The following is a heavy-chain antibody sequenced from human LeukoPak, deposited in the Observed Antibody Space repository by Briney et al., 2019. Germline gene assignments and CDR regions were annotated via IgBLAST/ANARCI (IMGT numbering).Heavy chain of an antibody. J-gene: IGHJ4*02. D-gene: IGHD2-15*01. V-gene: IGHV3-23*01. CDR1: GFTFSSYS. CDR3: AKDVTVAATPCYFDY. CDR2: ISGSGGST. Sequence: GGSLRLSCAASGFTFSSYSMNWVRQAPGKGLEWVSAISGSGGSTYYADSVKGRFTISRDNSKNTLYLQMNSLRAEDTAVYYCAKDVTVAATPCYFDYWGQGTLVTVSS.